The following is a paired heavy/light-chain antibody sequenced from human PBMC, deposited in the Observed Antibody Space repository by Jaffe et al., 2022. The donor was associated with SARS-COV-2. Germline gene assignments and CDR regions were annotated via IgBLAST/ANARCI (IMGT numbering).Heavy chain of an antibody. J-gene: IGHJ4*02. CDR3: ARVSPAFDS. Sequence: QVRLQQSGPGLLKPSQTLSLTCAISGDSVSSKSVAWNWLRQSPSRGLEWLGRTYYRSSWSFDYAVSVKSRITINPDTSKNQFSLQLNSVTPEDTAVYYCARVSPAFDSWGQGTLVTVSS. CDR2: TYYRSSWSF. V-gene: IGHV6-1*01. CDR1: GDSVSSKSVA.
Light chain of an antibody. J-gene: IGKJ2*01. Sequence: DFVMTQSPDSLAVSLGDRATINCKSSQSVLSSFNNKDHLAWYQQKPGQPPKLLIYWASTRESGVPVRFSGSGSGTDFTLTISSLQAEDVAVYYCHQYHSVPYTFGQGTKLEIK. V-gene: IGKV4-1*01. CDR2: WAS. CDR1: QSVLSSFNNKDH. CDR3: HQYHSVPYT.